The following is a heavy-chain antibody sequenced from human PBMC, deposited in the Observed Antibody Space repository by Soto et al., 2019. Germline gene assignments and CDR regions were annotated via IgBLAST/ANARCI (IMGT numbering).Heavy chain of an antibody. CDR2: INHSGST. V-gene: IGHV4-34*01. J-gene: IGHJ6*03. D-gene: IGHD6-19*01. Sequence: SETLSLTCAVYGGSFSGYYWSWIRQPPGKGLELIGEINHSGSTNYNPSLKSRVTISVDTSKNQFSLKLSSVTAADTAVYYCARAQWPDYYYYYYMDVWGKGTPVTVSS. CDR1: GGSFSGYY. CDR3: ARAQWPDYYYYYYMDV.